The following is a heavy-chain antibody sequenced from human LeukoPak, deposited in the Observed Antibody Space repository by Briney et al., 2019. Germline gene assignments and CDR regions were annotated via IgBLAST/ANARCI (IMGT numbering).Heavy chain of an antibody. CDR2: IYTRGST. CDR3: ARGARLFDS. CDR1: GGSISSYY. D-gene: IGHD3-16*01. V-gene: IGHV4-4*09. J-gene: IGHJ4*02. Sequence: SETLSLTCTVSGGSISSYYWSWIRQPPGKGLEWIGYIYTRGSTNYNPSLKSRVTISVDTSKNQFSLKLSSLTAADTAVYYCARGARLFDSWGQGTLVTVSS.